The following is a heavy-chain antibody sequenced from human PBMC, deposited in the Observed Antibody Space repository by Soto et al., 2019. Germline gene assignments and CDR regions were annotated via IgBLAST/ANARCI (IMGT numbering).Heavy chain of an antibody. CDR2: ISYDGSNK. CDR3: ARAQDGYNDY. Sequence: QVQLVESGGGVVQPGRSLRLSCAASGFTFSSYAMHWVRQAPGKGLEWVAVISYDGSNKYYADSVKGRFTISRDNSKNTLYLQMNSLRAEDTAVYYCARAQDGYNDYWGQGTLVTVSS. J-gene: IGHJ4*02. CDR1: GFTFSSYA. D-gene: IGHD5-12*01. V-gene: IGHV3-30-3*01.